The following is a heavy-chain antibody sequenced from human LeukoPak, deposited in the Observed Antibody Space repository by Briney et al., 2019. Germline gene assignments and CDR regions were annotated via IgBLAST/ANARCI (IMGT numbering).Heavy chain of an antibody. CDR3: AKWPEGATPKFHY. V-gene: IGHV3-23*01. CDR2: ISGSGGVT. J-gene: IGHJ4*02. D-gene: IGHD1-26*01. CDR1: GFTFSSYA. Sequence: GGCLRLSCAASGFTFSSYAMSWVRQAPGKGLEWVSTISGSGGVTYYPDSVRGRFTISRDNSKNTLHLQMDSLRAEDTAIYYCAKWPEGATPKFHYWGQGTLVTVSS.